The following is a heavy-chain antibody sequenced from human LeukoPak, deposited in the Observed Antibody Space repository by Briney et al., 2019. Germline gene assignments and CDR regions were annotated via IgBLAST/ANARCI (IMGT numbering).Heavy chain of an antibody. CDR3: ARVPYYYDSSGYNAYFDS. D-gene: IGHD3-22*01. Sequence: PSETLSLTCTVSAGSICSYYWRWLPPPPGKGLQWIGYIYYSGSTNYNPYLKSRVTISVDASKNQFSLKLSSVTAADTAVYYCARVPYYYDSSGYNAYFDSWGEGTLVTVSS. V-gene: IGHV4-59*01. CDR2: IYYSGST. CDR1: AGSICSYY. J-gene: IGHJ4*02.